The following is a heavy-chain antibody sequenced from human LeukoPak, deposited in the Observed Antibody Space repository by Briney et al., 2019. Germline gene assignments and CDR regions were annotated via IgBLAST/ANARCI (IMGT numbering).Heavy chain of an antibody. Sequence: GASVKVSCKASGYTFTRYAMDWVRQAPGQGLEWMGWINTNTGNPTYAQGFTGRFVFSLDTSVSTAYLQISSLKAEDTAVYFCASDSPLSGSSGTNCFDPWGQGTLVTVSS. J-gene: IGHJ5*02. CDR2: INTNTGNP. D-gene: IGHD1-26*01. CDR3: ASDSPLSGSSGTNCFDP. V-gene: IGHV7-4-1*02. CDR1: GYTFTRYA.